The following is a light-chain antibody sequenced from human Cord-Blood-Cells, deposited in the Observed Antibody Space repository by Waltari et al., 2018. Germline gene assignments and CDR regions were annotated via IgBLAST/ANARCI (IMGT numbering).Light chain of an antibody. Sequence: SYVLTQPPPVSVAPGKTARITCGGTNIGSKSVHWYQQKQGQAPVLVVYDDSDRPSWIPERFSGSNSGNTATLTISRVEAGDEADYYCQVWDSSSDHHWVFGGGTKLTVL. J-gene: IGLJ3*02. CDR1: NIGSKS. CDR2: DDS. V-gene: IGLV3-21*03. CDR3: QVWDSSSDHHWV.